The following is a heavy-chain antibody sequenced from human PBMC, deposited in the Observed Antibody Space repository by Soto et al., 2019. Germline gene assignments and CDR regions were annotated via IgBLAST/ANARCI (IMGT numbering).Heavy chain of an antibody. CDR3: AREIAERLQETDTSYYMDV. CDR1: GYSFTTFG. J-gene: IGHJ6*03. V-gene: IGHV1-18*01. CDR2: ISGYNGQT. D-gene: IGHD3-3*01. Sequence: QVQLEQSGAEVKRPGASVKVSCKASGYSFTTFGLNWVRQAPGQGLEWMGWISGYNGQTIYAQKVQGRFTMPTDTSTSTAYVALRSLRSDDTAVYYWAREIAERLQETDTSYYMDVWVKGPAVTVSS.